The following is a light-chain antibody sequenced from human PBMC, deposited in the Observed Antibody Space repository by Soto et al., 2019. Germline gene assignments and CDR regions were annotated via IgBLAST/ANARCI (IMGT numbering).Light chain of an antibody. V-gene: IGLV2-14*01. CDR1: SSDVGAYNF. Sequence: QSALTQPASVSGSPGQSITISCTGTSSDVGAYNFVSWYQQHPGKAPKVIIHDVTTRPSGTSYRFSGSKSGNTASLTISGLQAEEEADYYCSSYTTRYTLVFGGGTKLNAL. CDR3: SSYTTRYTLV. J-gene: IGLJ3*02. CDR2: DVT.